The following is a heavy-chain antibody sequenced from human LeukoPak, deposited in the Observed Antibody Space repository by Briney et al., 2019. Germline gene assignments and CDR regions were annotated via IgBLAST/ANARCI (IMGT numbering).Heavy chain of an antibody. D-gene: IGHD3-3*01. CDR2: IYYSGST. CDR1: GRSISSGDYY. J-gene: IGHJ3*02. Sequence: PSQTLSLTCTASGRSISSGDYYWSWIRQPPGKGLEWIGYIYYSGSTYYNPSLKSRVTISLDTSKNQFSLKLSSVTTADTAVYYCAREWTIFGVDTTGAFGIWGQGTMVAVFS. CDR3: AREWTIFGVDTTGAFGI. V-gene: IGHV4-30-4*08.